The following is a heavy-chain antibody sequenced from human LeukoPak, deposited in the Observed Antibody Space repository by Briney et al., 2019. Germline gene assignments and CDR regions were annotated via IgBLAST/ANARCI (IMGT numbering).Heavy chain of an antibody. D-gene: IGHD4-17*01. V-gene: IGHV3-30-3*01. CDR2: IPYDGSNN. CDR1: GFTFSNYP. CDR3: ARSEGTTVTMFDY. Sequence: PGASLRLSCAASGFTFSNYPMHWVRQAPGKGLEWVAVIPYDGSNNYYSDSVKGRFTISRDNSKNTLYLQMNSLRPEDTAVYYCARSEGTTVTMFDYWGQGTLVTVSS. J-gene: IGHJ4*02.